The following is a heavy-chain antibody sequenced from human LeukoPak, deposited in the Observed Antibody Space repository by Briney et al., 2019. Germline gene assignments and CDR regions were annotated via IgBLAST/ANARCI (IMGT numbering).Heavy chain of an antibody. V-gene: IGHV4-34*01. Sequence: PSETLSLTCAVYGGSFSGYYWTWIRQPPGKGLEWIGEINHSGSTNYNPSLKSRVTISVDTSKNQFSLKLSSVTAADTAVYYCARTYCSSTSCSPPYWGQGTLVTVSS. CDR2: INHSGST. D-gene: IGHD2-2*01. J-gene: IGHJ4*02. CDR3: ARTYCSSTSCSPPY. CDR1: GGSFSGYY.